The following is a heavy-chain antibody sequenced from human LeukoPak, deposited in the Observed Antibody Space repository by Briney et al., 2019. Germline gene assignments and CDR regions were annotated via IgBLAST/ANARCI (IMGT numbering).Heavy chain of an antibody. CDR2: IYHSGST. V-gene: IGHV4-38-2*02. CDR1: GYSISSGYY. J-gene: IGHJ6*02. CDR3: ARVPYYYDSSGYYIHYYYGMDV. D-gene: IGHD3-22*01. Sequence: SETLSLTCTVSGYSISSGYYWGWIRQPPGKGLEWIGSIYHSGSTNYNPSLKSRVTISVDTSKNQFSLKLSSVTAADTAVYYCARVPYYYDSSGYYIHYYYGMDVWGQGTTVTVSS.